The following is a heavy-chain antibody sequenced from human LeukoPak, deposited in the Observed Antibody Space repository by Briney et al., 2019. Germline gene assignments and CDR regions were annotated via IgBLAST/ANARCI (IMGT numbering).Heavy chain of an antibody. CDR2: ISSSGSYK. CDR3: AREVFRWFGDHIRFDP. V-gene: IGHV3-21*01. CDR1: GFSFNIHH. J-gene: IGHJ5*02. D-gene: IGHD3-10*01. Sequence: GGSLRLSCAASGFSFNIHHMTWVRQAPGKGLEWVSSISSSGSYKYYGDSLKGRFSISRDNAKNSLYLQMNSLRAEDTAVYYCAREVFRWFGDHIRFDPWGQGTLVTVSS.